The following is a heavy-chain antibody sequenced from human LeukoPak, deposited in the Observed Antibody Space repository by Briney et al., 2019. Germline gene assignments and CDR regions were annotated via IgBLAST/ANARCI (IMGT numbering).Heavy chain of an antibody. CDR2: INPNSGGT. CDR3: ARDRDSITSYFDY. V-gene: IGHV1-2*02. J-gene: IGHJ4*02. Sequence: ASVKVSCKASGYTFTGYYMHWVRQAPGQGLEWMGWINPNSGGTNYAQKFQGRVTMTRDTSTSTAYMELSRLRSDDTAVYYCARDRDSITSYFDYWGQGTLVTVSS. CDR1: GYTFTGYY. D-gene: IGHD1-14*01.